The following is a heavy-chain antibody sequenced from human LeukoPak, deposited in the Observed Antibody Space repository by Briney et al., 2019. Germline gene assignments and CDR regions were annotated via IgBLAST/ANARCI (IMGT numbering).Heavy chain of an antibody. CDR2: IYYSGST. CDR3: ARLKYYYDSSGYRAEYFQH. D-gene: IGHD3-22*01. Sequence: SETLSLTCAVYGGSISSYYWSWIRQPPGKGLEWIGYIYYSGSTNYNPSLKSRVTIPVDTSKNQFSLRLSSVTAADTAVYYCARLKYYYDSSGYRAEYFQHWGQGTLVTVSS. CDR1: GGSISSYY. J-gene: IGHJ1*01. V-gene: IGHV4-59*01.